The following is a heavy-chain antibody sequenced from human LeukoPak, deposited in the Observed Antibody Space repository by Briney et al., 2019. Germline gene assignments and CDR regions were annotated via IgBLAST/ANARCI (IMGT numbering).Heavy chain of an antibody. Sequence: PGGSLRLSCAASGFTFGSYAMSWVRQAPGKGLEWVSAISGSGGSTYYADSVKGRFTISRDNSKNPLYLQMNSLRAEDTAVYYCAKGREDMVVVPAALDYWGQGTLVTVSS. CDR2: ISGSGGST. CDR3: AKGREDMVVVPAALDY. D-gene: IGHD2-2*01. J-gene: IGHJ4*02. CDR1: GFTFGSYA. V-gene: IGHV3-23*01.